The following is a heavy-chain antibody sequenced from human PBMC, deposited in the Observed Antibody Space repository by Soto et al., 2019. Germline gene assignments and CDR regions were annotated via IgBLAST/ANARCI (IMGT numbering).Heavy chain of an antibody. Sequence: GASVKVSCTASGYTFPSYDINWVRQVPGQGLEWMGWMNPNSGNTGYAQKFQGRVTMTRNTSISTAYMELSSLRSEDTAVYYCVFVRGNRDYYYYYMDVWGKGTTVTVSS. V-gene: IGHV1-8*01. CDR2: MNPNSGNT. CDR1: GYTFPSYD. J-gene: IGHJ6*03. D-gene: IGHD6-6*01. CDR3: VFVRGNRDYYYYYMDV.